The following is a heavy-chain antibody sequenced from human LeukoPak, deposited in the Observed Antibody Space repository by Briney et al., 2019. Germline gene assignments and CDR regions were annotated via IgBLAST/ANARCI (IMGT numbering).Heavy chain of an antibody. Sequence: GGSLRLSCAASGFTFGSYGMHWVRQAPGKGLEWVAVIWYDGSNKYYADSVKGRFTISRDNSKNTLYLQMNSLRAEDTAVYYCARESGGPRLRYFDWLPHGAFDIWGQGTMVTVSS. CDR1: GFTFGSYG. CDR2: IWYDGSNK. D-gene: IGHD3-9*01. J-gene: IGHJ3*02. V-gene: IGHV3-33*01. CDR3: ARESGGPRLRYFDWLPHGAFDI.